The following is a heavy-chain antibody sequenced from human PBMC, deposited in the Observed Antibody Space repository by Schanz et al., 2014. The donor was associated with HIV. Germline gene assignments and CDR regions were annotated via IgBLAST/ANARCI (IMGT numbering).Heavy chain of an antibody. V-gene: IGHV3-30-3*01. CDR1: GXTXXXXX. Sequence: QVQLVESGGGVVQPGRSLRXXXXASGXTXXXXXXXXXXXXXDKRRARVAVISYDGSNKNYADSVKGRFTISRDNSKNTLYLQMNSLRPEDTAVYYCARDAEGSWNWGYFDYGG. D-gene: IGHD7-27*01. J-gene: IGHJ4*01. CDR2: ISYDGSNK. CDR3: ARDAEGSWNWGYFDY.